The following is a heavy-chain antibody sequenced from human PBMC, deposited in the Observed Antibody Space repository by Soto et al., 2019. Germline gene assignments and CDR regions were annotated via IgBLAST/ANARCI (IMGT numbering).Heavy chain of an antibody. CDR1: GFTFTRYS. J-gene: IGHJ4*02. CDR3: ARDTWAGGGSLPFDY. Sequence: GGSLRLSCAASGFTFTRYSMNCVRQAPGKGLEWVSSISSTTNYIYYGDSMNGRFTISRDNAKNSLYLEMTSLRAEDTAVYYCARDTWAGGGSLPFDYWGQGTLVTAPQ. D-gene: IGHD2-15*01. V-gene: IGHV3-21*06. CDR2: ISSTTNYI.